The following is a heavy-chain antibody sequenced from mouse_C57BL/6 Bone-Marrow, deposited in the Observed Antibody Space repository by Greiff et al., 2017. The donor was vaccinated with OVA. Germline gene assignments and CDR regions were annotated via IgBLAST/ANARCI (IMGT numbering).Heavy chain of an antibody. V-gene: IGHV1-7*01. CDR2: INPSSGYT. J-gene: IGHJ2*01. D-gene: IGHD2-10*02. Sequence: VQLKESGAELAKPGASVKLSCKASGYTFTSYWMHWVKQRPGQGLEWIGYINPSSGYTKYNQKFKDKATLTADKSSSTAYMQLSSLTYEASAVYYCARGAYGSFYYFDYWGQGTTLTVSS. CDR1: GYTFTSYW. CDR3: ARGAYGSFYYFDY.